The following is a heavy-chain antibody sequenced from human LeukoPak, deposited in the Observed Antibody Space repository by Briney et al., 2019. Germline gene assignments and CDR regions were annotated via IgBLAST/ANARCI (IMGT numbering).Heavy chain of an antibody. CDR3: ASQGSEWELPGDFDY. J-gene: IGHJ4*02. CDR2: INHSGST. CDR1: GGSFSGDY. D-gene: IGHD1-26*01. V-gene: IGHV4-34*01. Sequence: SETLSLTCAVYGGSFSGDYWSWIRQPPGKGLEWIGEINHSGSTNYNPSLKSRVTISVDTSKNQFSLKLSSVTAADTAVYYCASQGSEWELPGDFDYWGQGTLVTVSS.